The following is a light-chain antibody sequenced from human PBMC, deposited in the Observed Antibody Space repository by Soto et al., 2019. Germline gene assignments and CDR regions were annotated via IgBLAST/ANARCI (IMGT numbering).Light chain of an antibody. CDR3: QQYNNWPRT. CDR2: SAS. V-gene: IGKV3-15*01. CDR1: QRVSSD. Sequence: EIVMTQSPATLSGSPGERATLSCRASQRVSSDLAWYHQTPGQAPRLLIYSASTRATGIPARFSGSGSGTEFTLTLTGLQSEDFAVYYCQQYNNWPRTFGQGTKLEIK. J-gene: IGKJ1*01.